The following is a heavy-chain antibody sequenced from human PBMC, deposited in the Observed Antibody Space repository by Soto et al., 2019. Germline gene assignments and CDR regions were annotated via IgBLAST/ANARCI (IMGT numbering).Heavy chain of an antibody. Sequence: QVQLVQSGADVKKPGSSVKVSCQASGVTFSSETLGWVRQAPGQGLEWVGGIIPLFGTASYAQKFQGRVTTTADESTSTVYLEVRSLRSDDTAVYFCATELGENPASPFDAWGQGTLVTVSS. V-gene: IGHV1-69*01. CDR2: IIPLFGTA. CDR1: GVTFSSET. CDR3: ATELGENPASPFDA. D-gene: IGHD3-10*01. J-gene: IGHJ4*02.